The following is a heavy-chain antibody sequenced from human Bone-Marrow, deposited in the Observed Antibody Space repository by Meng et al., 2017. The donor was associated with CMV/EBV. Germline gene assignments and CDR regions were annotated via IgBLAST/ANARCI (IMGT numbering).Heavy chain of an antibody. Sequence: GGSLRLSCAASGFTFSSYAMHWVRQAPGKGLEWVAVISYDGSNKYYADSVKGRFTISRDNSKNTLYLQMNSLRAEDTAVYYCARVDCSSTSCSDDAFDIWGQGTMVT. CDR3: ARVDCSSTSCSDDAFDI. CDR2: ISYDGSNK. D-gene: IGHD2-2*01. CDR1: GFTFSSYA. V-gene: IGHV3-30-3*01. J-gene: IGHJ3*02.